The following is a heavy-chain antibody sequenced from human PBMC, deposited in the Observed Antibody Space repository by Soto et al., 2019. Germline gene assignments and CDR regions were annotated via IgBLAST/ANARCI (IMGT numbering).Heavy chain of an antibody. J-gene: IGHJ3*02. CDR3: TRDTLDCSGGSCYPYDAFDI. V-gene: IGHV3-49*04. CDR1: RFTFPTYA. D-gene: IGHD2-15*01. CDR2: IRSKAYGGTT. Sequence: PGGSLRLSCAASRFTFPTYAMSWVRQATGKGLEWVGFIRSKAYGGTTEYAASVKGRFTISRDDSKSIAYLQMNSLKTEDTAVYYCTRDTLDCSGGSCYPYDAFDIWGQRTMVTVSS.